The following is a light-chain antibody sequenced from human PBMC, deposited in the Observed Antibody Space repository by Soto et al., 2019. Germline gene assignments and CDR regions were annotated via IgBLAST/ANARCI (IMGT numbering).Light chain of an antibody. CDR2: EAS. J-gene: IGKJ1*01. Sequence: EIVMTQSPATLSVSPGDEVTLSCRASESISSHLAWYQQRHGRSPRLLMHEASTRATGISARFSGRASRTEFTLTIRVLHSEVCAFYYGQQYKYLWTFGQGTRVELK. V-gene: IGKV3-15*01. CDR1: ESISSH. CDR3: QQYKYLWT.